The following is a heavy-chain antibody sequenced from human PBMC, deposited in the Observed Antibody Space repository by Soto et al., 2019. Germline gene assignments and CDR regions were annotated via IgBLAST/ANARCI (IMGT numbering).Heavy chain of an antibody. CDR1: GGTFSSYA. CDR3: ARLEYSSSAYYYYGMDV. V-gene: IGHV1-69*13. J-gene: IGHJ6*02. D-gene: IGHD6-6*01. Sequence: SVKVSCKASGGTFSSYAISWVRQAPGQGLEWMGGIIPIFGTANYAQKFQGRVTITADESTSTAYMELSSLRSEDTAVYYCARLEYSSSAYYYYGMDVWGQGTTVTVSS. CDR2: IIPIFGTA.